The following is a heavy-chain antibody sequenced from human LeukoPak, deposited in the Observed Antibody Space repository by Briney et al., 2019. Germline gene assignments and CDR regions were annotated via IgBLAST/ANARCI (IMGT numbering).Heavy chain of an antibody. CDR2: IGPTGSDR. D-gene: IGHD1-14*01. CDR1: GLTFSTSS. J-gene: IGHJ4*02. CDR3: ATETNGRHYDY. Sequence: KTGGSLRLSCTASGLTFSTSSFNWVRPAPGKGLEWVASIGPTGSDRYHADSIKGRFTISRDNANNFLYLQMNSLRAEDTAVYYCATETNGRHYDYWGQGTLLTVSS. V-gene: IGHV3-21*06.